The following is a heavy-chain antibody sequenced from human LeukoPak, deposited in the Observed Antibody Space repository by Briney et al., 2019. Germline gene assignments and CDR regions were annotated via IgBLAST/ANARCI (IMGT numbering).Heavy chain of an antibody. CDR1: GFTFSSYA. D-gene: IGHD4-23*01. V-gene: IGHV3-23*01. CDR2: ISGSGGST. CDR3: AKVRAYGGSPYDALDI. J-gene: IGHJ3*02. Sequence: GGSLRLSCAASGFTFSSYAMSWVRQAPGKGLEWVSTISGSGGSTYYADSVKGRFTISRDNSKNTLYLQMNSLRAEDTAVYYCAKVRAYGGSPYDALDIWGQGTMVTVSS.